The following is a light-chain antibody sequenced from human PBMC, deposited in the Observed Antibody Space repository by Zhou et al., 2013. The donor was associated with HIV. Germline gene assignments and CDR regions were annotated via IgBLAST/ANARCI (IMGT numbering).Light chain of an antibody. CDR3: QHYENVPYT. CDR2: KAT. Sequence: DIRMTQSPSTLAASVGDRVTLTCRASQNVYKWLAWYQQKSGAAPKLLIYKATIVETGVPSRFSGSGSGTEFTLTIDSLQPEDSATYYCQHYENVPYTFGQGTKVHIK. J-gene: IGKJ2*01. V-gene: IGKV1-5*03. CDR1: QNVYKW.